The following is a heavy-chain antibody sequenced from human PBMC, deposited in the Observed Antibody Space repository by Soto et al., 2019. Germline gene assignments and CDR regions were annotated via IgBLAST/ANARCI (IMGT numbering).Heavy chain of an antibody. CDR2: INSDGSST. CDR3: ARHYQLYDAFDI. Sequence: GGSLRLSCAASGFTSSSYWMHWVRQAPGKGLVWVSRINSDGSSTSYADSVKGRFTISRDNAKNTLYLQMNSLRAEDTAVYYCARHYQLYDAFDIWGQGTMVTVSS. V-gene: IGHV3-74*01. CDR1: GFTSSSYW. J-gene: IGHJ3*02. D-gene: IGHD2-2*01.